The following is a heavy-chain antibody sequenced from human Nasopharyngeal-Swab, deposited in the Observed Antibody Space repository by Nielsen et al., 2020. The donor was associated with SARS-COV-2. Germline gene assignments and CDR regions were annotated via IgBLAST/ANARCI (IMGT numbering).Heavy chain of an antibody. CDR2: IYYSGST. J-gene: IGHJ4*02. D-gene: IGHD4-11*01. CDR3: ASYSNFYRDY. CDR1: GGSVSSGSYY. Sequence: SETLSLTCTVSGGSVSSGSYYWIWIRQPPGKGLEWIGYIYYSGSTNYNPSLKSRVTISVDTSKNQFSLKLGSVTAADTAVYYCASYSNFYRDYWGQGTLVTVSS. V-gene: IGHV4-61*01.